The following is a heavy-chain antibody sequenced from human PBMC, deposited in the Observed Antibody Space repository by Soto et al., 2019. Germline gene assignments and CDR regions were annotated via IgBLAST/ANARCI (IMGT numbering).Heavy chain of an antibody. CDR3: GRARSSSRGTYMDV. CDR1: GFIFSDHY. D-gene: IGHD3-16*01. V-gene: IGHV3-72*01. J-gene: IGHJ6*03. CDR2: ARDKTNDYST. Sequence: DVQGVESGGGLVQPGGSLRLSCTGSGFIFSDHYIDWARQAPGKGLEWIGRARDKTNDYSTAYGASVKGRFIVSRDDLKNSVYLQMNSLRSEDTAVYYCGRARSSSRGTYMDVWGRGTTVIVSS.